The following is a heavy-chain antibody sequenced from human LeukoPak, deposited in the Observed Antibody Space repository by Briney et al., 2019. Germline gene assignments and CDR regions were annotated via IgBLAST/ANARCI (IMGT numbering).Heavy chain of an antibody. CDR2: INSDGGTT. V-gene: IGHV3-74*01. D-gene: IGHD6-13*01. Sequence: GGSLRLSCAASGFTFSSYWMHWVRQAPGKGLVWVSRINSDGGTTNYADSVKGRFTISRDNAKNTLYLQMNSLRAEDTAVYYCARGSYSSSWYGSEYFQHWGQGTLVTVSS. CDR3: ARGSYSSSWYGSEYFQH. J-gene: IGHJ1*01. CDR1: GFTFSSYW.